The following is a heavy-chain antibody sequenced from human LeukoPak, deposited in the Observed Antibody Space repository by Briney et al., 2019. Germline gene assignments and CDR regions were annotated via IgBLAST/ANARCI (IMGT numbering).Heavy chain of an antibody. J-gene: IGHJ4*02. CDR2: IYHSGST. CDR3: ARHPPDYGDYVGIDY. V-gene: IGHV4-38-2*02. Sequence: SETLSLTCTVSGGSISSGYYWGWIRQPPGKGLEWIGSIYHSGSTYYNPSLKSRVTISVDTSKNQFSLKLSSVTAADTAVYYCARHPPDYGDYVGIDYWGRGTLVTVSS. D-gene: IGHD4-17*01. CDR1: GGSISSGYY.